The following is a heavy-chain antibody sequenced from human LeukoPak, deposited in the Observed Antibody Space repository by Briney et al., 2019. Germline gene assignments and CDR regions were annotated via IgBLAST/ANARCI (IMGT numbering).Heavy chain of an antibody. J-gene: IGHJ4*02. D-gene: IGHD2-2*01. CDR1: GYTFTIYV. Sequence: ASVKVSCKASGYTFTIYVISWVRQAPGQGLEWMGWISTYNGNTNYAQKLQGRVTMTTDTSTSTAYMELRSLRSDDTAVYYCARNHCSSTSCYLDYWGQGTLATVSS. V-gene: IGHV1-18*01. CDR3: ARNHCSSTSCYLDY. CDR2: ISTYNGNT.